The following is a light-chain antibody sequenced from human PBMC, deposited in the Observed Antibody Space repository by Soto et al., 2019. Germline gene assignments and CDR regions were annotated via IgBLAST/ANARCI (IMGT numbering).Light chain of an antibody. CDR1: SSDVGGYNY. CDR3: SSYTRSSTSYV. V-gene: IGLV2-14*01. Sequence: QSVLTQPASVSGSPGQSITISCTGTSSDVGGYNYVSWYQQHPGKAPKLMIYEVSNRPSRVSNRFSGSKSGNTASLTISGLQAEHEAHYYCSSYTRSSTSYVFGTGTKATVL. CDR2: EVS. J-gene: IGLJ1*01.